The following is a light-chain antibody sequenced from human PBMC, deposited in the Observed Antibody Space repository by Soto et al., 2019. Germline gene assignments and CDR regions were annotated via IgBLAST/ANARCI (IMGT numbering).Light chain of an antibody. Sequence: EIVLTQSPGTLSLSPGERATLSCRASQSVSSTYLAWYQQNPGQAPRLLIYGASSRATGIPDRFSGSGSGTDFTLTISRVEPEGFAVYFCQQYGSSSYTFGQGTKLEIK. J-gene: IGKJ2*01. CDR3: QQYGSSSYT. CDR2: GAS. V-gene: IGKV3-20*01. CDR1: QSVSSTY.